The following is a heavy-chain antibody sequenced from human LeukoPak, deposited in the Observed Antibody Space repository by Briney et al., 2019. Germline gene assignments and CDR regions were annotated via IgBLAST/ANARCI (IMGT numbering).Heavy chain of an antibody. CDR3: ARGRIDPVVVAAPLFDY. CDR2: ISSSSSYI. CDR1: GFTFSSYS. V-gene: IGHV3-21*01. J-gene: IGHJ4*02. D-gene: IGHD2-15*01. Sequence: GGSLRLSCAASGFTFSSYSMNWVRQAPGKGLEWVSSISSSSSYIYCADSVKGRFTISRDNAKNSLYLQMNSLRAEDTAVYYCARGRIDPVVVAAPLFDYWGQGTLVTVSS.